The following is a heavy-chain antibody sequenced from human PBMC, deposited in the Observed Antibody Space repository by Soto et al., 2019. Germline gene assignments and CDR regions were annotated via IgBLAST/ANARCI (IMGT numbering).Heavy chain of an antibody. V-gene: IGHV4-34*01. CDR2: INHSGST. D-gene: IGHD3-16*01. CDR3: ARGPTHHKGAVDY. CDR1: GGSFSGYY. Sequence: SETLSLTCAVYGGSFSGYYWSWIRQPPGKGLEWIGEINHSGSTNYNPSLKSRVTISVDTSKNQFSLKLSSVTAADTAVYYCARGPTHHKGAVDYWGQGTLVTAPQ. J-gene: IGHJ4*02.